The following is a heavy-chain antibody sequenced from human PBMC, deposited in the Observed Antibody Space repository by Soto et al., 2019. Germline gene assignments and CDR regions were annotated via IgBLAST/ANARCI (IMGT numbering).Heavy chain of an antibody. D-gene: IGHD5-12*01. CDR2: ISAYNGNT. J-gene: IGHJ6*03. Sequence: QVQLVQSGAEVKKPGASVKVSCKASGYTFTSYGISWVRQAPGQGLEWMGWISAYNGNTNYAQKLQGRVTMTTDTSTNTAYMELRSLRSDDTAVYYCARDYSGYDYDYYYYMDVWGKGTTVTVSS. CDR3: ARDYSGYDYDYYYYMDV. V-gene: IGHV1-18*01. CDR1: GYTFTSYG.